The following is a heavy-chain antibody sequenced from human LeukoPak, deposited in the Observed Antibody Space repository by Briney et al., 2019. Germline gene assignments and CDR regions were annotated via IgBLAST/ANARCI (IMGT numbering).Heavy chain of an antibody. CDR3: AKFRLSDSNMD. J-gene: IGHJ4*02. D-gene: IGHD3-22*01. CDR2: ISANLLNT. CDR1: GFTFSNYA. V-gene: IGHV3-23*01. Sequence: GGTLRLSCVASGFTFSNYAMTWVRRAPGKGLAWVSTISANLLNTYYADSVKGRFTISRDNSKNTLYLQMNSLRAEDTAVYYCAKFRLSDSNMDWGQGTLVTVSS.